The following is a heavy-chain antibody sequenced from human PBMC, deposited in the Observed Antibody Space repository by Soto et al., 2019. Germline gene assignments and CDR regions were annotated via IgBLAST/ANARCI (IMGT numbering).Heavy chain of an antibody. CDR3: ASLPSGLYCSGSYYPDGFDI. CDR2: IDPSDSYT. J-gene: IGHJ3*02. V-gene: IGHV5-10-1*03. CDR1: GYSFTNYW. Sequence: EVQLVQSGAEVKKPGESLRISCKGSGYSFTNYWISWVRQMPGKGLEWMGRIDPSDSYTNYSPSFQGHVTISSDKSMSTAYLQWSSLKASDTAMYYCASLPSGLYCSGSYYPDGFDIWGPGTMVTVSS. D-gene: IGHD3-10*01.